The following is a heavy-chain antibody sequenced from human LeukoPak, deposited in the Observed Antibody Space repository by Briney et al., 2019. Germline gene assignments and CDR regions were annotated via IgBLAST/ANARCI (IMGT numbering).Heavy chain of an antibody. D-gene: IGHD6-6*01. CDR3: ARDSGASEYDY. CDR1: GYTFTGYY. J-gene: IGHJ4*02. V-gene: IGHV1-2*02. Sequence: ASVQVSCKASGYTFTGYYMHWVRQAPGQGPEWMGWINPNSGGTNYAQKFQGRVTMTRDTSISTAYMELSRLRSDDTAVYYCARDSGASEYDYWGQGTLVTVSS. CDR2: INPNSGGT.